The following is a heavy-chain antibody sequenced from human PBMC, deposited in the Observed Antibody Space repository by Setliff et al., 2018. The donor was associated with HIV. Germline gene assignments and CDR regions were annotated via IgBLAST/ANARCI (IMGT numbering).Heavy chain of an antibody. Sequence: GESLKISCVASGFTFSDYYMIWIRQAPGQGLEWVSYISTSSATKYYADSVKGRFTISRDNAKNSLYLLMNSVRADDTAVYYCAREREYYDSSGYRGGNAFDIWGQGTMVTVSS. D-gene: IGHD3-22*01. V-gene: IGHV3-11*01. CDR3: AREREYYDSSGYRGGNAFDI. J-gene: IGHJ3*02. CDR2: ISTSSATK. CDR1: GFTFSDYY.